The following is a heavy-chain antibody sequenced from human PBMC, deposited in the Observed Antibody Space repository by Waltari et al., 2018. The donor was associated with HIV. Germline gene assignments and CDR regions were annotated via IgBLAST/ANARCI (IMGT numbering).Heavy chain of an antibody. CDR1: GFTFSSYS. CDR3: ARDTGAPGWYYGMDV. V-gene: IGHV3-48*04. D-gene: IGHD1-26*01. Sequence: EVQLVESGGGLVQPGGSLRLSCAASGFTFSSYSMNWVRQAPGKGLEWVSYISSSSSTIYYADSVKGRFTISRDNAKNSLYLQMNSLRAEDTAVYYCARDTGAPGWYYGMDVWGQGTTVTVSS. CDR2: ISSSSSTI. J-gene: IGHJ6*02.